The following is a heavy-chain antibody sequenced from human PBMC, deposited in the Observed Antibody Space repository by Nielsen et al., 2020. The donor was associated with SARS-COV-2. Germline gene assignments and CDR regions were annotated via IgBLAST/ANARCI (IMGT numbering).Heavy chain of an antibody. J-gene: IGHJ4*02. V-gene: IGHV3-23*01. CDR1: GFTFNDYA. CDR2: ISGRGGST. CDR3: AREHYGDAHRDDYFDY. Sequence: GESLKISCAASGFTFNDYAMSWVRQAPGKGLEWVSTISGRGGSTYYADSVKGRFTISRDNSKNTLYLQMNSLRAEDTAVYYCAREHYGDAHRDDYFDYWGQGTLVTVSS. D-gene: IGHD4-17*01.